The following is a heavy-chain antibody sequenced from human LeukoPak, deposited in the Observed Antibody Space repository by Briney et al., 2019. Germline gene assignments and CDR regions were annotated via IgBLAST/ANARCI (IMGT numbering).Heavy chain of an antibody. CDR1: GFTFSYYA. CDR3: ATCISVAPGYFNY. D-gene: IGHD6-19*01. CDR2: IWYDGSNK. J-gene: IGHJ4*02. Sequence: GRSLRLSCGASGFTFSYYAMQRVRQAPGKGLEWVAAIWYDGSNKYYADSVKGRFTISRDNSKNTLYLQMDSLRAEDTAVYYCATCISVAPGYFNYWGQGTLVTVSS. V-gene: IGHV3-33*01.